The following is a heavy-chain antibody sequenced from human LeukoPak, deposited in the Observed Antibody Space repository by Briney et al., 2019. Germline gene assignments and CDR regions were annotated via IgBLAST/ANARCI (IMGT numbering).Heavy chain of an antibody. J-gene: IGHJ4*02. CDR1: GGSTSSYY. CDR2: VYYSGST. D-gene: IGHD2-2*01. V-gene: IGHV4-59*08. Sequence: SETLSLTCTVSGGSTSSYYWSWIRQPPGRGLEWIGYVYYSGSTNYNPSLKSRVTTSVGTSKNQFSLKLNSVTAADTAVYYCVRQDCSGTSCYLGYWGQGTLVTVSS. CDR3: VRQDCSGTSCYLGY.